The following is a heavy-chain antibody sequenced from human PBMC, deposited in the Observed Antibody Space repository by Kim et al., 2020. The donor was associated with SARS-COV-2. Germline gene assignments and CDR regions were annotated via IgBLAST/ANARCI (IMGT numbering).Heavy chain of an antibody. V-gene: IGHV4-59*01. Sequence: SETLSLTCIVSGGSIRRYYWSWIRQSPGKGLEWIGYIYTSGNTNYNPSLKSRVNISVDTSKNQFSLNLKSVTAADTAVYYCASGGYNTGWVTWFESWGQGTLVTVSP. CDR2: IYTSGNT. D-gene: IGHD6-19*01. J-gene: IGHJ5*01. CDR1: GGSIRRYY. CDR3: ASGGYNTGWVTWFES.